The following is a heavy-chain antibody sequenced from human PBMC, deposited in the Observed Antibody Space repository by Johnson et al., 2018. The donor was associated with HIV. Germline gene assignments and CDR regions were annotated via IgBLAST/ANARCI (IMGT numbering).Heavy chain of an antibody. Sequence: VQLVESGGGLIQPGGSLRLSCAASGFTVSSNYMSWVRQAPGTGLEWVSVIFSGGSTYYADSVKGRFTISRDNAKNSLYLQMNSLRAEDTAVYYCARDFLRLLDAFDIWGQGTMVTVSS. CDR3: ARDFLRLLDAFDI. CDR1: GFTVSSNY. V-gene: IGHV3-53*01. J-gene: IGHJ3*02. CDR2: IFSGGST. D-gene: IGHD3-16*01.